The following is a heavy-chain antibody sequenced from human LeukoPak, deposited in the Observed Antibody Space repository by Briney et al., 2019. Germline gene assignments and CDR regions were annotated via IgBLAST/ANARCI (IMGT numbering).Heavy chain of an antibody. D-gene: IGHD5-12*01. V-gene: IGHV3-49*04. CDR1: GCTFGDYA. CDR2: IRSNNYGGTT. J-gene: IGHJ4*02. Sequence: GGSLRLSCTGSGCTFGDYAMNWVRQAPGKGLEWVGFIRSNNYGGTTEYAASVKGRFTISRDDSKSIAYLQMNSLQTEDTAVYYCTRIIVATKDYWGQGTLVTVSS. CDR3: TRIIVATKDY.